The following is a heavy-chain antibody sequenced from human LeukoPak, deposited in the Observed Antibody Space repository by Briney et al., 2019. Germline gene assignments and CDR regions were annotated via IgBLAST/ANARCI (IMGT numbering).Heavy chain of an antibody. CDR1: GGSISSSSYY. V-gene: IGHV3-53*01. D-gene: IGHD4/OR15-4a*01. CDR3: GQAWAWGAFGH. CDR2: ITPSGHT. Sequence: ETLSLTCTVSGGSISSSSYYWGWIRQPPGKGLEWVSGITPSGHTYYAASVQGRFTIHRDNSKNTLYLQMNRLGAEDTAIYYCGQAWAWGAFGHWGQGTLVTVSS. J-gene: IGHJ4*02.